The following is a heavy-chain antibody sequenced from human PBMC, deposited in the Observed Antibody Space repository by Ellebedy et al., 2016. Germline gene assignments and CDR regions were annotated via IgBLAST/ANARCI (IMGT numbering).Heavy chain of an antibody. CDR1: GYTFTSYG. CDR2: ISAYNGNT. D-gene: IGHD6-13*01. J-gene: IGHJ5*02. CDR3: ARDSGVLAAAVGWFDP. Sequence: ASVKVSCKASGYTFTSYGISWVRQAPGQGLEWMGWISAYNGNTNYAQKFQGWVTMTRDTSISTAYMELSRLRSDDTAVYYCARDSGVLAAAVGWFDPWGQGTLVTVSS. V-gene: IGHV1-18*01.